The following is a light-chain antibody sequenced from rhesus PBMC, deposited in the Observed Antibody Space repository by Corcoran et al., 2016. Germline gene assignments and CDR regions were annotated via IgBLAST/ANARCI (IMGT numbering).Light chain of an antibody. CDR3: QQYSSSPFT. J-gene: IGKJ3*01. CDR1: QRIGNW. V-gene: IGKV1-22*01. CDR2: RAS. Sequence: DIQMTQSPSSLSASVGDTVTITCRASQRIGNWLAWYQLKQRKAPKLLLYRASTLTNGVPTRFSVSGSGTDFSLTISGLQSEDFTSYYCQQYSSSPFTFGPGTKLDIK.